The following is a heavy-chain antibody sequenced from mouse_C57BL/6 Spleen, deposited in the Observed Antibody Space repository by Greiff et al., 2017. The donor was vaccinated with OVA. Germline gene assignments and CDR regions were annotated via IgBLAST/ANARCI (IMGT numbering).Heavy chain of an antibody. J-gene: IGHJ2*01. CDR3: ARTAQATYDY. Sequence: QVQLQQPGAELVRPGSSVKLSCKASGYTFTSYWMDWVKQRPVQGLEWIGNIYPSDSETHYNQKFKDKATLTVDKSSSTAYMQLSSLTSEDSAVYYCARTAQATYDYWGQGTTLTVSS. V-gene: IGHV1-61*01. CDR1: GYTFTSYW. CDR2: IYPSDSET. D-gene: IGHD3-2*02.